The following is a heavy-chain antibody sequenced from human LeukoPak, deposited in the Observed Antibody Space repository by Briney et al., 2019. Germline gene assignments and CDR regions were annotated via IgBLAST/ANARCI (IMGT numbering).Heavy chain of an antibody. CDR2: IWYDGSNK. D-gene: IGHD6-13*01. V-gene: IGHV3-33*01. Sequence: GGSLRLSCAASGFTFSSYGMHWVRQAPGKGLEWVAVIWYDGSNKYYADSVKGRFTISRDNSKNTLYLQMNSLRAVDTAVYYCARDSAAAASFDYWGQGTLVTVSS. CDR1: GFTFSSYG. CDR3: ARDSAAAASFDY. J-gene: IGHJ4*02.